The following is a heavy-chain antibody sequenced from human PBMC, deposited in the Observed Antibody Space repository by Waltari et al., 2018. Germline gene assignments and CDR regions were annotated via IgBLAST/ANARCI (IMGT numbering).Heavy chain of an antibody. J-gene: IGHJ6*02. CDR3: ARDRNIVVVTAIPSYYYYGMDV. V-gene: IGHV1-69*01. CDR2: IIPIFGTA. Sequence: TFSSYAISWVRQAPGQGLEWMGGIIPIFGTANYAQKFQGRVTITADESTSTAYMELSSLRSEDTAVYYCARDRNIVVVTAIPSYYYYGMDVWGQGTTVTVSS. D-gene: IGHD2-21*02. CDR1: TFSSYA.